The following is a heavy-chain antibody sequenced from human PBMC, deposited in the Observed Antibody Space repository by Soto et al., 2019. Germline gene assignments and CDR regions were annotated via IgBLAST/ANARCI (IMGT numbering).Heavy chain of an antibody. Sequence: ASVKVSCKASGYTFTVYYMHGVGQSRLRGREWMGCINPNSGGTNYAQKFQGRVTMTRDTSISTAYMELSRLRSDDTAVYYCARDSVWYYDFWSGPRDNWFDPWGQGTLVTVSS. J-gene: IGHJ5*02. CDR1: GYTFTVYY. V-gene: IGHV1-2*02. CDR2: INPNSGGT. CDR3: ARDSVWYYDFWSGPRDNWFDP. D-gene: IGHD3-3*01.